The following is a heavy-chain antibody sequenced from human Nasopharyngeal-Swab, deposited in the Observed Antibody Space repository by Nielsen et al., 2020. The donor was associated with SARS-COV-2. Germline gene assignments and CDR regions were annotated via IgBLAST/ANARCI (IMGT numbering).Heavy chain of an antibody. D-gene: IGHD2-21*01. CDR2: ISSTGNTI. V-gene: IGHV3-11*01. J-gene: IGHJ4*02. CDR1: GFTFSDYY. CDR3: ARIAVSTDFDY. Sequence: GESLKISCAASGFTFSDYYMSWIRQAPGKGLEWLPYISSTGNTIYYADSVEGRFTISRDNAKNSLYLQMNSLRVEDTAVYFCARIAVSTDFDYWGQGTLVTVSS.